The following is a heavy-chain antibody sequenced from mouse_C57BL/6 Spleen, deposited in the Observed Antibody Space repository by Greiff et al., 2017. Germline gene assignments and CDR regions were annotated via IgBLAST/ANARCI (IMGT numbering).Heavy chain of an antibody. CDR2: IYPGNGDT. J-gene: IGHJ3*01. V-gene: IGHV1-12*01. D-gene: IGHD1-1*01. Sequence: QVQLKQSGAELVRPGASVQMSCKASGYTFTSYYMHWVNPTPRQGLEWIGAIYPGNGDTSYNQKFKGKATLTVDKSSSSAYMQLSSLTSEDASVYYCSSDDCYVGWFASRRPGNLVTVS. CDR1: GYTFTSYY. CDR3: SSDDCYVGWFAS.